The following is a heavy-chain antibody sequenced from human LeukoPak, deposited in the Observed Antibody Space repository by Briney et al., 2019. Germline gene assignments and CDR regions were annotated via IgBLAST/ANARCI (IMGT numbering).Heavy chain of an antibody. J-gene: IGHJ4*02. CDR1: RFTFSTYA. CDR2: ISGSGATT. V-gene: IGHV3-23*01. CDR3: AKTGGMVRGAPDY. D-gene: IGHD3-10*01. Sequence: GGPLRLSCAASRFTFSTYAMSWVRQAPGKGLEWVSTISGSGATTYYADSVKGRFTISRDNSNNTLFLHMNSLRAEDTAIYYCAKTGGMVRGAPDYWGQGTLVTVSS.